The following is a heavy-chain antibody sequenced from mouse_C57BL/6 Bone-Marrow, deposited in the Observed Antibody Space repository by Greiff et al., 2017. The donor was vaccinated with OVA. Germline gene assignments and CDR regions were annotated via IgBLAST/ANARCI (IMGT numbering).Heavy chain of an antibody. CDR3: ARSRDDAPGYFDV. D-gene: IGHD2-14*01. V-gene: IGHV1-78*01. CDR1: GYTFTDHT. J-gene: IGHJ1*03. CDR2: IYPRDGST. Sequence: VKLVESDAELVKPGASVKISCKVSGYTFTDHTIHWMKQRPEQGLEWIGYIYPRDGSTKYNEKFKGKATLTADKSSSTAYMQLNSLTSEDSAVYFCARSRDDAPGYFDVWGTGTTVTVSS.